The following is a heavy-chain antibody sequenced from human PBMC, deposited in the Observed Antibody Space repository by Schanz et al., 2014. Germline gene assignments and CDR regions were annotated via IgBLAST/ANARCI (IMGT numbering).Heavy chain of an antibody. D-gene: IGHD3-9*01. Sequence: QVQLVQSGAEVKKPGSSVKVSCKASGGTFSSSTLTWVRQAPGQGLEWMGRIIPILDKTNYAQKFQGRVTMTADKSTSTVYMEVSGLRSEDTAVYYYARVDRTRYDAMDVWGQGTTVTVSS. CDR1: GGTFSSST. CDR3: ARVDRTRYDAMDV. V-gene: IGHV1-69*08. CDR2: IIPILDKT. J-gene: IGHJ6*02.